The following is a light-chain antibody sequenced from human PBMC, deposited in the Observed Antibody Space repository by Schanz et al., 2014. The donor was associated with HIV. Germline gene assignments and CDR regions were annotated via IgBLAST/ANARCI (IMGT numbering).Light chain of an antibody. V-gene: IGLV2-8*01. CDR3: ASYGGSNNLL. CDR1: SSDIG. Sequence: QSALTQPPSASGSPGQSVAISCTGASSDIGVSWYQQYPGNALKLMIFAVNRRTSGVPDRFSGAKSGNTAFLLVSGLQDEDEADYCCASYGGSNNLLFGGGTKLTVL. J-gene: IGLJ2*01. CDR2: AVN.